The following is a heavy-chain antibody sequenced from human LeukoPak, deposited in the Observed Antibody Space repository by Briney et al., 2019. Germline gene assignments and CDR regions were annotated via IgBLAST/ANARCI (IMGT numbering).Heavy chain of an antibody. CDR2: MNPNSGNT. CDR3: ARGAISGWFNYVDY. J-gene: IGHJ4*02. Sequence: ASVKVSCKASGYTFTSYDINWVRQATGQGLEWMGWMNPNSGNTGYAQKFQGRVTMTRNTSISTAYMELSSLRSEDTAVYYCARGAISGWFNYVDYWGQGTLLTVSS. CDR1: GYTFTSYD. D-gene: IGHD6-19*01. V-gene: IGHV1-8*01.